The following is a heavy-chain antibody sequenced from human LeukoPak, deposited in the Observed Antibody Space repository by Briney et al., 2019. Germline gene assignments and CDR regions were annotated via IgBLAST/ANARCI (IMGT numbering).Heavy chain of an antibody. CDR3: ARVHCSGGSCYSSTFDY. D-gene: IGHD2-15*01. V-gene: IGHV4-30-4*01. Sequence: SQTLSLTCTVSGGSISSGDYSWSWIRQPPGQGLEWIGYIYYSGSTYYNPSLKSRVTISVDTSKNQFSLKLSSVTAADTAVYYCARVHCSGGSCYSSTFDYWGQGTLVTVSS. CDR2: IYYSGST. J-gene: IGHJ4*02. CDR1: GGSISSGDYS.